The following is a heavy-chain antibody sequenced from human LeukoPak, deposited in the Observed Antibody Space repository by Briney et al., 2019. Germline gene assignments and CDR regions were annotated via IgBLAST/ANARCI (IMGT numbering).Heavy chain of an antibody. J-gene: IGHJ4*02. D-gene: IGHD4-17*01. V-gene: IGHV3-48*04. CDR3: ARESGDYNFDY. CDR2: ISSSSSII. CDR1: GFTFSSYS. Sequence: GGSQRLSCAASGFTFSSYSMNWVRQAPGKGLEWVSYISSSSSIIYYADSVKGRFTISRDNSKNSLYLQMNSLRAEDTAVYDCARESGDYNFDYWGQGTLVTVSS.